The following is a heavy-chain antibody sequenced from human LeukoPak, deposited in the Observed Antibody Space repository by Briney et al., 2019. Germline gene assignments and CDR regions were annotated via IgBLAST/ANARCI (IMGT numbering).Heavy chain of an antibody. J-gene: IGHJ2*01. Sequence: GGSLRLSCAASGFTLSNAWMSWVRQAPGKGLEWVGRIKSKTDGGTTDYAAPVKGRFTISRDDSKNTLYLQMNSLKTEDTAVYYCTTDTYGDYSYWYFDLWGRGTLVTVSS. CDR2: IKSKTDGGTT. CDR1: GFTLSNAW. V-gene: IGHV3-15*01. D-gene: IGHD4-17*01. CDR3: TTDTYGDYSYWYFDL.